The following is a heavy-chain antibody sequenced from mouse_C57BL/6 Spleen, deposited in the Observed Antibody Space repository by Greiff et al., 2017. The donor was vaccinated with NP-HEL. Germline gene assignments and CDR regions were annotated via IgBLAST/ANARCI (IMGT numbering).Heavy chain of an antibody. CDR1: GYTFTDYN. D-gene: IGHD2-10*01. V-gene: IGHV1-18*01. CDR2: INPNNGGT. J-gene: IGHJ4*01. Sequence: EVQLQQSGPELVKPGASVKIPCKASGYTFTDYNMDWVKQSHGKSLEWIGDINPNNGGTIYNQKFKGKATLTVDKSSSTAYMELRSLTSEDTAVYYCAREGAYYEDAMDYWGQGTSVTVSS. CDR3: AREGAYYEDAMDY.